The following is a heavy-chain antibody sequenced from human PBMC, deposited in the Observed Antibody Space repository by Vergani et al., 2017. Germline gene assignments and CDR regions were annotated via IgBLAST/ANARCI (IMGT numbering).Heavy chain of an antibody. CDR1: GFTFSSYA. V-gene: IGHV3-30-3*01. CDR2: ISYDGSNK. CDR3: AREDRDTGIFEEEAHLDY. J-gene: IGHJ4*02. D-gene: IGHD1-14*01. Sequence: QVQLVESGGGVVQPGRSLRLSCAASGFTFSSYAMHWVRQAPGKGLEWVAVISYDGSNKYYADSVKGRFTISRDNSKNTLYLQMNSLRAEDTAVYYCAREDRDTGIFEEEAHLDYWGQGTLVTVSS.